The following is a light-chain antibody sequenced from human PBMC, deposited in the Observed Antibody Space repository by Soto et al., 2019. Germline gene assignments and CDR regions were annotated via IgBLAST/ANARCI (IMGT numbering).Light chain of an antibody. CDR2: EVS. CDR3: SSYTTSSTLVV. CDR1: SSDVGGYNY. J-gene: IGLJ2*01. Sequence: QSALTQPASVSGSPGQSITISCTGTSSDVGGYNYVSWYQQHPGKAPKLMIYEVSNRPSGVSSCFSGSRSGNTASLIISGLQAEDEADYYCSSYTTSSTLVVFGGGTKVTVL. V-gene: IGLV2-14*01.